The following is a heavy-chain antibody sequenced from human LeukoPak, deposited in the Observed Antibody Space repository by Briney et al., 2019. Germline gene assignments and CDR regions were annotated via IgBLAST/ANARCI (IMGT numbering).Heavy chain of an antibody. Sequence: GGSLRLSCAASGFTFSNYWMHWVRQAPGKGLVWVSRINTDGSRITYADSVKGRFTISRDNAKNSLYLQMNSLRAEDAAVYYCASGSTAADNWGQGTLVTVSS. CDR3: ASGSTAADN. J-gene: IGHJ4*02. D-gene: IGHD6-13*01. CDR1: GFTFSNYW. V-gene: IGHV3-74*01. CDR2: INTDGSRI.